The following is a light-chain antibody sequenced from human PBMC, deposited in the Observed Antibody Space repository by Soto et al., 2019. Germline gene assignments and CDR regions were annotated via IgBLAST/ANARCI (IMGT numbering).Light chain of an antibody. V-gene: IGKV1-39*01. Sequence: DIHLTQSPSSLSASVGDRVTITCRASQTIGRYLNWYQQKPWKAPQLLVYSASNLQSGVPSRFSDSGSGTDFTLTISSLQAEDFATYYCQESYSTPSWTFGQGTKVEIK. CDR3: QESYSTPSWT. CDR2: SAS. J-gene: IGKJ1*01. CDR1: QTIGRY.